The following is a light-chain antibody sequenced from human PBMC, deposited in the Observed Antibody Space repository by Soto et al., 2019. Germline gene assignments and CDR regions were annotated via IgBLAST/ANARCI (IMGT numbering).Light chain of an antibody. Sequence: EIVLTQSPGTLYLSREERATLSCRASQSVSSSYLAWYQQKPGQAPRLLIYGASSRATGIPDRFSGSGSGTDFTLTISRLEPEDFAVYYCQQYGRSPLTFGGGTKVEIK. CDR2: GAS. CDR3: QQYGRSPLT. CDR1: QSVSSSY. J-gene: IGKJ4*01. V-gene: IGKV3-20*01.